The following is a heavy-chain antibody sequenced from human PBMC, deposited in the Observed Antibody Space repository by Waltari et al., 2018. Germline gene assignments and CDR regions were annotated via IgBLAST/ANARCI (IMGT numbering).Heavy chain of an antibody. D-gene: IGHD3-10*01. Sequence: QVQLVDSGGGVVQPGRSLRLSCAASGITFSDSAMHWVRQTPGRGLEWVSVIWNDGSYQYYADSVKGRFTISRDNSKNTLYLQMNSLRVEDTGVYYCAKANGSGGFLVDFWGQGTLVTVSS. V-gene: IGHV3-33*06. CDR3: AKANGSGGFLVDF. CDR2: IWNDGSYQ. CDR1: GITFSDSA. J-gene: IGHJ4*02.